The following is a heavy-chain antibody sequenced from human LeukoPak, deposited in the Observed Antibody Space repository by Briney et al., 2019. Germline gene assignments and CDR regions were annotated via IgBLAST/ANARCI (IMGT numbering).Heavy chain of an antibody. CDR1: GFTFSSYA. CDR3: AMPGGSGSYWDY. V-gene: IGHV3-23*01. CDR2: ISGSGGST. J-gene: IGHJ4*02. Sequence: GGSLRLSCAASGFTFSSYAMSWVRQAPGKGLEWVSAISGSGGSTYYADSVKGRFTISRDNSKNTLYLQMNSLRAEDTAVYYCAMPGGSGSYWDYWGQGTLVTVSS. D-gene: IGHD3-10*01.